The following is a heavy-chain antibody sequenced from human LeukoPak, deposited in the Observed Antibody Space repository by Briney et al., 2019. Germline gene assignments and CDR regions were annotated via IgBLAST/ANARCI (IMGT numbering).Heavy chain of an antibody. V-gene: IGHV4-39*01. Sequence: PSETLSLTCSVSGGSIIRSSYYWTWIRQSPGRGLEWIGNTYYSGSTLYNPSLKSRVTISVDTSKNQFSLRLTSVTAADTAVYYCARPRGDLCSGYDYWGQGVLVTVSP. J-gene: IGHJ4*02. CDR1: GGSIIRSSYY. D-gene: IGHD3-22*01. CDR3: ARPRGDLCSGYDY. CDR2: TYYSGST.